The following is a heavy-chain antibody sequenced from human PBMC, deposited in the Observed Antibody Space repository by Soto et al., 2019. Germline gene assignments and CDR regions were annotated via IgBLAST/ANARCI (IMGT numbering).Heavy chain of an antibody. V-gene: IGHV4-31*03. CDR3: ARGQRGESYGNLDG. D-gene: IGHD4-4*01. J-gene: IGHJ1*01. CDR2: IYYSGST. CDR1: GGSISSGGYY. Sequence: PSGTMALSCTVSGGSISSGGYYWSWIRQHPGKGLEWIGYIYYSGSTYYNPSLKSRVTISVDTSKNQFSLKLSSVTAADTAGYYWARGQRGESYGNLDGCGKSTQGTVSS.